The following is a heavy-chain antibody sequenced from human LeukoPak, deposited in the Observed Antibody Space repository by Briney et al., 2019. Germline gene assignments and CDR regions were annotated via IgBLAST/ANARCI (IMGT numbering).Heavy chain of an antibody. V-gene: IGHV3-7*03. J-gene: IGHJ4*02. CDR2: IKQDGSER. Sequence: GGSLRLSCAASGFTFSSYWMSWVRQAPGKGLEWVANIKQDGSERYYVDSVKGRFTISRDNAKNSLYLQMNSLRAEDTALYYCANGFDILTGYLIYWGQGTLVTVSS. D-gene: IGHD3-9*01. CDR3: ANGFDILTGYLIY. CDR1: GFTFSSYW.